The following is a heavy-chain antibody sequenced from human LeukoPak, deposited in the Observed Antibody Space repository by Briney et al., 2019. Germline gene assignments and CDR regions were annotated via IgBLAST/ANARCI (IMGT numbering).Heavy chain of an antibody. V-gene: IGHV3-64*01. CDR2: ISSKGDST. D-gene: IGHD5-12*01. CDR3: ARQVATMYDY. J-gene: IGHJ4*02. Sequence: PGGSLRLSCAASGFTFSGYPMHWVRQAPGKGLEYVSAISSKGDSTYYANSVKGRFTISRDNANNTLYLQMGSLRAEDMAVYHCARQVATMYDYWGQGTLVTVSS. CDR1: GFTFSGYP.